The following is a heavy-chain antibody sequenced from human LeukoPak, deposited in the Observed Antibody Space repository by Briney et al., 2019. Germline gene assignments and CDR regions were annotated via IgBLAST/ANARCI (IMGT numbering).Heavy chain of an antibody. J-gene: IGHJ3*02. D-gene: IGHD6-13*01. CDR1: GFTFSNYD. CDR2: FRASDDTT. V-gene: IGHV3-23*01. Sequence: PGGSLRLSCAASGFTFSNYDMSWVRQAPGKGLEWVSSFRASDDTTYYADSVKGLFTISRDNSKNTLYLQMNSLRVEDTAVYYCAKSLRAAAGTGAFDIWGQGTMVTVSS. CDR3: AKSLRAAAGTGAFDI.